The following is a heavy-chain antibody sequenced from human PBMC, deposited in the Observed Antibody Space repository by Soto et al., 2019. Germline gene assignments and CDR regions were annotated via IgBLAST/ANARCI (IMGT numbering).Heavy chain of an antibody. J-gene: IGHJ3*02. CDR2: ISGSGGST. D-gene: IGHD6-19*01. V-gene: IGHV3-23*01. Sequence: HPGGSLRLSCAASGFTFSRYAMSWVRQAPGKGLEWVSAISGSGGSTYYADSVKGRFTISRDNSKNTLYLQMNSLRAEDTAVYYCAKDRSSGWYVYAFDIWGQGTMVTVSS. CDR3: AKDRSSGWYVYAFDI. CDR1: GFTFSRYA.